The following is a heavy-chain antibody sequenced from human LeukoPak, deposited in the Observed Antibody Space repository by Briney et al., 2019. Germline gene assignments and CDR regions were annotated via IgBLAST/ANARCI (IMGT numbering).Heavy chain of an antibody. J-gene: IGHJ5*02. CDR3: AREGPGWQWHGNWFDP. CDR2: ISGYSGNT. CDR1: GYTFTTYG. Sequence: ASVTVSCTASGYTFTTYGISWMRQAPGQGLEWMGWISGYSGNTNYAQKLQGRVTMTTDTSTSTAYMELRSLRSDDTAVYYCAREGPGWQWHGNWFDPWGQGTLVTVSS. D-gene: IGHD6-19*01. V-gene: IGHV1-18*01.